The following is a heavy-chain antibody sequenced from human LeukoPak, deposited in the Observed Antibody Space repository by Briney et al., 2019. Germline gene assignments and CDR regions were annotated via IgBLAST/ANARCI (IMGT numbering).Heavy chain of an antibody. D-gene: IGHD2-15*01. CDR3: GRDLLPSD. Sequence: PGGSLRLSCAASGFTFSSYSMNWVRQAPGKGLEWVSYISSSSSTIYYADSVKGRFTISRDNTKNSLYLQMNSLIDEDTAVYSFGRDLLPSDGGKGPLVTVSS. J-gene: IGHJ4*02. CDR1: GFTFSSYS. CDR2: ISSSSSTI. V-gene: IGHV3-48*02.